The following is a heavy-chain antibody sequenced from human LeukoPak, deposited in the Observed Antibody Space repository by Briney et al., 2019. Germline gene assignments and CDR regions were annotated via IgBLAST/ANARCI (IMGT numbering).Heavy chain of an antibody. V-gene: IGHV4-34*01. CDR2: IHHSGST. J-gene: IGHJ4*02. Sequence: SETLSLTCAVYGVSFSGYYWSWIRQPPGKGLEWIGEIHHSGSTNYNPSLKSRVTISVDTSKNQFSLKLSSVTAADTAVYYCAAGGDYYDSSGYLDYWGQGTLVTVSS. D-gene: IGHD3-22*01. CDR3: AAGGDYYDSSGYLDY. CDR1: GVSFSGYY.